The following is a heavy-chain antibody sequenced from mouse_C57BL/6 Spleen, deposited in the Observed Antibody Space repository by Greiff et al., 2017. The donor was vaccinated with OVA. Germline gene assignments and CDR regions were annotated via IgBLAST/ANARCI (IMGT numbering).Heavy chain of an antibody. CDR3: AKNYDYDNDYYAMDY. Sequence: VQLQQSGPGLVQPSQSLSITCTVSGFSLTSYGVHWVRQPPGKGLEWLGVIWSGGSTDYNAAFISRLSISKDNSKSQVFFKMNSLQADDTAIYYCAKNYDYDNDYYAMDYWGQGTSVTVSS. CDR1: GFSLTSYG. J-gene: IGHJ4*01. CDR2: IWSGGST. D-gene: IGHD2-4*01. V-gene: IGHV2-4*01.